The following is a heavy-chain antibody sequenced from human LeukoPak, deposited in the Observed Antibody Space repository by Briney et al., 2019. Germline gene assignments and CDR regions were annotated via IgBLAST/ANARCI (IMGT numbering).Heavy chain of an antibody. CDR1: GFTFSSYS. D-gene: IGHD2-15*01. J-gene: IGHJ6*02. CDR2: ISSSSSYI. V-gene: IGHV3-21*01. CDR3: ARFGCSGGSCYAWDYYGMDV. Sequence: GGSLRLSCAASGFTFSSYSMKWVRQAPGKGLEWVSSISSSSSYIYYADSVKGRFTISRDNAKNSLYLQMNGLRAEDTAVYYCARFGCSGGSCYAWDYYGMDVWGQGTTVTVSS.